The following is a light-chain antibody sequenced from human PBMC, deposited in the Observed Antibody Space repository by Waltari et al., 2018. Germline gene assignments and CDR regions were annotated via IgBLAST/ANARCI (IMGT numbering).Light chain of an antibody. CDR1: QSVSSN. CDR2: DTS. J-gene: IGKJ1*01. Sequence: EIVLTQSPATLSLSPGERPTLSCRASQSVSSNLAWYQQKPGQAPRLLIYDTSNRATGIPARFSGSGSGTDFTLTISSLEPEDFAVYYCQQRSNWRTFGQGTKVEIK. CDR3: QQRSNWRT. V-gene: IGKV3-11*01.